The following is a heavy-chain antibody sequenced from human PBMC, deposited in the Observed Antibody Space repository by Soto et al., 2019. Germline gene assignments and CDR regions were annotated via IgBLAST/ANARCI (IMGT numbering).Heavy chain of an antibody. CDR2: IIPVFGTT. CDR1: GGLFSSFA. CDR3: ARGGGPYVWFNEF. J-gene: IGHJ4*02. Sequence: QEQLVQSGPEVKKPGSSVKVSCKDSGGLFSSFAISWVRQAPGQGLEWLGGIIPVFGTTNYAEKFQDRVKITADESTNTAYMELSSLTSGDTAIYYCARGGGPYVWFNEFWCQGTLVTVSS. V-gene: IGHV1-69*01. D-gene: IGHD3-16*01.